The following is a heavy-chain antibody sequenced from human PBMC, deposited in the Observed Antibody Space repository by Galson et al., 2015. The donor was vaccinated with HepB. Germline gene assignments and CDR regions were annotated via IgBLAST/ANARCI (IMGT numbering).Heavy chain of an antibody. V-gene: IGHV3-7*01. CDR2: LKQDGSEK. Sequence: SLRLSCAASGFTFSSYWMSWVRQAPGKGLEWVANLKQDGSEKYYVDSVKGRFTIFRDNAKNSLYLQMNSLRAEDTAVYYCARDLRGSGWYIDYWGQGALVTASS. D-gene: IGHD6-19*01. CDR1: GFTFSSYW. CDR3: ARDLRGSGWYIDY. J-gene: IGHJ4*02.